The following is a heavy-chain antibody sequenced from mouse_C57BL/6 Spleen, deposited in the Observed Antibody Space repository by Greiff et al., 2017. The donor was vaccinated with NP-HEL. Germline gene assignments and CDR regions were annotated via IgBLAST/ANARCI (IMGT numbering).Heavy chain of an antibody. CDR2: IYPRSGNT. D-gene: IGHD1-1*01. J-gene: IGHJ2*01. CDR3: ARIDYGGLDY. CDR1: GYTFTSYG. Sequence: VQLQQSGAELARPGASVKLSCKASGYTFTSYGISWVKQRPGQGLEWIGEIYPRSGNTYYNEKFKGKATLTADKSSSTAYMELRSLTSEDAAVYFCARIDYGGLDYWGQGTTLTVSS. V-gene: IGHV1-81*01.